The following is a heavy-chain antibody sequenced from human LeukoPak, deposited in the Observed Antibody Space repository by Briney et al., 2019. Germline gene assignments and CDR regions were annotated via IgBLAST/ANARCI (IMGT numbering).Heavy chain of an antibody. CDR3: ARESTMVRGVIGYYYYYMDV. D-gene: IGHD3-10*01. CDR1: GYTFTGYY. Sequence: GASVKVSCKASGYTFTGYYMHWVRQAPGQGLEWMGWINPNSGGTNYAQKFQGRVTMTRDTSISTAYMELSRLRSDDTAVYYCARESTMVRGVIGYYYYYMDVWGKGTTVTVSS. V-gene: IGHV1-2*02. CDR2: INPNSGGT. J-gene: IGHJ6*03.